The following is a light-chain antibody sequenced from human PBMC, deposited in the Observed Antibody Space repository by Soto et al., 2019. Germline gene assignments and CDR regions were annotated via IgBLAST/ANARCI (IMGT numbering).Light chain of an antibody. CDR3: SSSTSSSTLV. CDR2: EVT. Sequence: QSVLTQPASVSGSPGQSITISCTGTSSDVGGYNYVSWYQHHPGKAPKLMIYEVTNRPSGVSNRFSGSKSGNTASLTISGLQAEDEADYYCSSSTSSSTLVFGGGTKLTVL. V-gene: IGLV2-14*01. J-gene: IGLJ2*01. CDR1: SSDVGGYNY.